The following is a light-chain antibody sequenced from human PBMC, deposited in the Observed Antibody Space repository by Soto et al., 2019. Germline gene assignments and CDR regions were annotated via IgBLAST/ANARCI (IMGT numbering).Light chain of an antibody. J-gene: IGLJ1*01. CDR1: RSDVGAYNY. V-gene: IGLV2-14*01. CDR3: SSFTSRFTFV. Sequence: QSVLTQPASVSGSPGQSIAISCTGTRSDVGAYNYVSWYQQHPGKAPKLMISEVTNRPSGVSDRFSGSKSGNTASLTISGLQAEDEADYYSSSFTSRFTFVFGTGTKLTVL. CDR2: EVT.